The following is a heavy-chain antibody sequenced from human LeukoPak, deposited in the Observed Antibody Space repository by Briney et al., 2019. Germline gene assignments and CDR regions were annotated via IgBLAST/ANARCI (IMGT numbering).Heavy chain of an antibody. Sequence: ASVKVSCKASGGTFSSYAISWVRQAPGQGLEWMGGIIPIFGTANYAQKFQGRVTITTDESTSTAYVELSSLRSEDTAVYYCARHAGYSYGYPYYYYYMDVWGKGTAVTVS. CDR2: IIPIFGTA. V-gene: IGHV1-69*05. D-gene: IGHD5-18*01. CDR3: ARHAGYSYGYPYYYYYMDV. CDR1: GGTFSSYA. J-gene: IGHJ6*03.